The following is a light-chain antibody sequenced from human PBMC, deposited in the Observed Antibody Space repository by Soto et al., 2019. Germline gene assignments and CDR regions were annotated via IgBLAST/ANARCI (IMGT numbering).Light chain of an antibody. J-gene: IGLJ2*01. CDR2: DCD. Sequence: QSVLTQPPSVSAAPGQKVTISCSGSSANIGSNYVSWYQHIPGTAPKLVIYDCDKRPSEIPDRFSASKSGTSATLDITGLQTGDEADYYCGAWDGSLSVVLFGGGTKLTVL. V-gene: IGLV1-51*01. CDR1: SANIGSNY. CDR3: GAWDGSLSVVL.